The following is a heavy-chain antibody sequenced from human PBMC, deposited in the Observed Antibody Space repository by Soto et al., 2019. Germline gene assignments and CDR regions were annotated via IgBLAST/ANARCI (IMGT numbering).Heavy chain of an antibody. CDR3: ARDVKDDFWSGSGYNWFDP. V-gene: IGHV4-61*01. J-gene: IGHJ5*02. CDR2: IYYSGST. D-gene: IGHD3-3*01. Sequence: PSETLSLTCTVSGGSVSSGSYYWSWIRQPPGKGLEWIGYIYYSGSTYYNPSLKSRVTISVDTSKNQFSLKLSSVTAADTAVYYCARDVKDDFWSGSGYNWFDPWGQGTLVTVSS. CDR1: GGSVSSGSYY.